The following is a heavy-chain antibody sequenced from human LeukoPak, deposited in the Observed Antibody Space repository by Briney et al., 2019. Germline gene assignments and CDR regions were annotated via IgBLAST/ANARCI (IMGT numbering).Heavy chain of an antibody. V-gene: IGHV3-48*01. D-gene: IGHD3-22*01. Sequence: PGGSLRLSCAASGFIFSSYSMNWVRQAPGKGLEWVSYISSSGSTIYYADSVKGRFTISRDNAKNSLYLQMNSLRAEDTAVYYCATDPSLTYYYDSSGYNWGQGTLVTVSS. CDR1: GFIFSSYS. CDR3: ATDPSLTYYYDSSGYN. J-gene: IGHJ4*02. CDR2: ISSSGSTI.